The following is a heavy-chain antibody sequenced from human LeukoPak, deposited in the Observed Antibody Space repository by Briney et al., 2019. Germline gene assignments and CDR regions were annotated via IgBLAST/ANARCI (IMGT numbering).Heavy chain of an antibody. CDR3: AKDGAPQQLVIY. CDR1: GFTFSSYA. J-gene: IGHJ4*02. Sequence: GGSLRLSCAASGFTFSSYAMTWVRQAPGKGLEWVSVISANGGTTYYADSVKGRFTISRDNSKNTLYLQMNSLRAEDTAIDYCAKDGAPQQLVIYWGRGTLVTVSS. V-gene: IGHV3-23*01. D-gene: IGHD6-13*01. CDR2: ISANGGTT.